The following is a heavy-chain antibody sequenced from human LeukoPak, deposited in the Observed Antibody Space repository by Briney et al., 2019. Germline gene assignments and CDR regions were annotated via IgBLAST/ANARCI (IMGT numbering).Heavy chain of an antibody. CDR2: IYYSGST. J-gene: IGHJ3*02. V-gene: IGHV4-59*01. Sequence: SETLSLTCTVSGGSIGSYYWSWIRQPPGKGLEWIGYIYYSGSTNYNPSLKSRVTISVDTSKNQFSLKLSSVTAADTAVYYCARVSVSDAFDIWGQGTMVTVSS. CDR1: GGSIGSYY. D-gene: IGHD5/OR15-5a*01. CDR3: ARVSVSDAFDI.